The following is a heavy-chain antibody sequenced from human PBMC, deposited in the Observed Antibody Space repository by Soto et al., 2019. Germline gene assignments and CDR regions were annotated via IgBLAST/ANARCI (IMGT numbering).Heavy chain of an antibody. CDR3: ARAYDFWSGYYMGYYYYYMDV. Sequence: ASVKVSCKVSGYTLTELSMHWVRQAPGKGLEWMGWMNPNSGNTGYAQKFQGRVTMTRNTSISTAYMELSSLRSEDTAVYYCARAYDFWSGYYMGYYYYYMDVWGKGTTVTVSS. J-gene: IGHJ6*03. D-gene: IGHD3-3*01. V-gene: IGHV1-8*01. CDR2: MNPNSGNT. CDR1: GYTLTELS.